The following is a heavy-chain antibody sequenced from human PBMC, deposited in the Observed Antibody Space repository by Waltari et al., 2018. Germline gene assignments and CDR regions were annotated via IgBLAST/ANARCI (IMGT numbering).Heavy chain of an antibody. CDR3: ANRPKGAFDI. V-gene: IGHV3-23*01. J-gene: IGHJ3*02. CDR1: GFTFSSYA. Sequence: EVQLLESGGGLVQPGGSLRLSCAASGFTFSSYAMSWVRQAPGKGLEWVSAISGSGGSTDYADAVKGRFTISRDNSKNTLYLQMNSLRAEDTAVYYCANRPKGAFDIWGQGTMVTVSS. CDR2: ISGSGGST.